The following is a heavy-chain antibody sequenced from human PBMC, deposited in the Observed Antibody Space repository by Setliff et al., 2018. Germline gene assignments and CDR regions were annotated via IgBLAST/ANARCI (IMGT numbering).Heavy chain of an antibody. CDR2: ISYDGSNK. V-gene: IGHV3-30*04. J-gene: IGHJ4*02. D-gene: IGHD3-22*01. CDR1: GFTFSSWA. Sequence: PGGSLRLSCAASGFTFSSWAMHWVRQAPGKGLEWVAVISYDGSNKYYADSVKGRFTISRDNSKNTLYLQMNSLRAEDTAVYYCARDRDSSGYYFDYWGQGTLVTVSS. CDR3: ARDRDSSGYYFDY.